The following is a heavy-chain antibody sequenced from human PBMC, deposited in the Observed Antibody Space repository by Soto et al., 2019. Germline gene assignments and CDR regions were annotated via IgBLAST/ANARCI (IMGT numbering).Heavy chain of an antibody. CDR3: ARGGENIVVVPAARSYGMDV. CDR1: GGTFSSYA. D-gene: IGHD2-2*01. Sequence: QVQLVQSGAEVKKPGSSVKVSCKASGGTFSSYAISWVRQAPGQGLEWMGGIIPIFGTANYAQKFQGRVTITADESTGTAYMELSSLRSEDTAVYYCARGGENIVVVPAARSYGMDVWGQGTTVTVSS. V-gene: IGHV1-69*01. J-gene: IGHJ6*02. CDR2: IIPIFGTA.